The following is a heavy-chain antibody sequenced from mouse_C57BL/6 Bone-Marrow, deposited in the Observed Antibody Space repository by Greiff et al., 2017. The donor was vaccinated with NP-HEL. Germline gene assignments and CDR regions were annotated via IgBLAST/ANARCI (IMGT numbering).Heavy chain of an antibody. J-gene: IGHJ3*01. CDR2: IYPRSGNT. V-gene: IGHV1-81*01. Sequence: LVESGAELARPGASVKLSCKASGYTFTSYGISWVKQRTGQGLEWIGEIYPRSGNTYYNEKFKGKATLTADKSSSTAYMELRSLTSEDSAVYFCTREGNYYGSRAWFAYWGQGTLVTVSA. CDR1: GYTFTSYG. CDR3: TREGNYYGSRAWFAY. D-gene: IGHD1-1*01.